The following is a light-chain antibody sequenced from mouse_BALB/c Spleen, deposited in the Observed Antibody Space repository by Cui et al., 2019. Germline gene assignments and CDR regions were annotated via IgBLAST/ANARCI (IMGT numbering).Light chain of an antibody. V-gene: IGKV6-15*01. CDR2: SAS. CDR1: KNVGTN. CDR3: QQYNSYPYT. Sequence: DIVMTQSQKFMSTSVGDRVSVTCKASKNVGTNVAWYQQKPGQSPKALIYSASYRYSGVPDRFTGSGSGTDFTLTISNVQSEDLAEYFCQQYNSYPYTFGGGTKLEIK. J-gene: IGKJ2*01.